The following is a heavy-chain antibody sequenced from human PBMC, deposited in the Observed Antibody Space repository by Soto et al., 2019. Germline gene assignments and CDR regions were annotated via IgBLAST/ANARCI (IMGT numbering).Heavy chain of an antibody. CDR3: AKKPLKPTVTGPVDW. Sequence: GGSLRLSCTASVFTFSSYALSWVRQAPGKGLEWVSSISGSGGSTYYADSVKGRVTISRDNSKNTLYLQMSSLRAEDTAVYYCAKKPLKPTVTGPVDWSGHRTVVTVSS. D-gene: IGHD6-19*01. J-gene: IGHJ4*01. CDR2: ISGSGGST. CDR1: VFTFSSYA. V-gene: IGHV3-23*01.